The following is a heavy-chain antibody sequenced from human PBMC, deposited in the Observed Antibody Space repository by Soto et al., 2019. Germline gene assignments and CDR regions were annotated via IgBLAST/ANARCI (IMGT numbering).Heavy chain of an antibody. D-gene: IGHD4-17*01. CDR3: AALFDDYGDQSDY. Sequence: QMQMVQSGPEVKKPGTSVKVSCKASGFTFTSSAVQWVRQARGQRLEWIGWIFVGSGNTNYAQKFQERVTITRDMSTSTAYMELSSLRSEDTAVYYCAALFDDYGDQSDYWCQGTLVTDSS. CDR2: IFVGSGNT. V-gene: IGHV1-58*01. CDR1: GFTFTSSA. J-gene: IGHJ4*02.